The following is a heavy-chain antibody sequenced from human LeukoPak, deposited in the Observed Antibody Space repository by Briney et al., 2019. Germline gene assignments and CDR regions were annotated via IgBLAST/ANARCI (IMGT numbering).Heavy chain of an antibody. CDR3: AKERYCSSTSCYGDDAFDI. J-gene: IGHJ3*02. V-gene: IGHV3-30*02. CDR1: GFTFSSYG. D-gene: IGHD2-2*01. Sequence: GGSLRLSCAASGFTFSSYGMHWVRQAPGKGLEWVAFIRYDGGNKYYADSVKGRFTISRDNSKNTLYLQMNSLRAEDTAVYYCAKERYCSSTSCYGDDAFDIWGQGTMVTVSS. CDR2: IRYDGGNK.